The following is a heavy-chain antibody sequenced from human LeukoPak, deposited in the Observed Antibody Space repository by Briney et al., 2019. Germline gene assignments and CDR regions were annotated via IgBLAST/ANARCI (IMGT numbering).Heavy chain of an antibody. V-gene: IGHV1-2*02. CDR2: ITPNTGGT. CDR3: ARDPPIGGADVFDI. CDR1: GYTFTGYY. D-gene: IGHD3-10*01. Sequence: ASVKVSCKASGYTFTGYYIHWVRQAPGQGLEWMGWITPNTGGTNYAQKFQGRVTMTRDTSISTAYMEVSRLISDDTAVYYCARDPPIGGADVFDIWGQGTMVTVSS. J-gene: IGHJ3*02.